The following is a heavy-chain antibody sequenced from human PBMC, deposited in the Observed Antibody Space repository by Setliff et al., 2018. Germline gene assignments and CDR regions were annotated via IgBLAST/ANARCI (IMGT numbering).Heavy chain of an antibody. Sequence: SETLSLTCAVSGYSISSGYYWGWIRQPPGKGLEWIGSIHHRGSTYYNPSLKSRVTTLVDTSKNHFSLKLSSVTAADTAVFYCARQTGEQPVDYWGQGTLVT. CDR1: GYSISSGYY. D-gene: IGHD2-8*02. V-gene: IGHV4-38-2*01. CDR2: IHHRGST. J-gene: IGHJ4*02. CDR3: ARQTGEQPVDY.